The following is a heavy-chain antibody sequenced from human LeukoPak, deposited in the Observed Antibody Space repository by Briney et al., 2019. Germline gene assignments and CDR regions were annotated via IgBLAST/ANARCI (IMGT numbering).Heavy chain of an antibody. CDR2: INPNSGGT. D-gene: IGHD1-26*01. V-gene: IGHV1-2*02. CDR1: GYTFTGYY. J-gene: IGHJ4*02. Sequence: ASVKVSCKASGYTFTGYYMHWVRQAPGQGLEWMGWINPNSGGTNYAQKFQGRVTMTRDTSISTACMELSRLRSDDTAVYYCARDRDSGSYYDFDYWGQGTLVTVSS. CDR3: ARDRDSGSYYDFDY.